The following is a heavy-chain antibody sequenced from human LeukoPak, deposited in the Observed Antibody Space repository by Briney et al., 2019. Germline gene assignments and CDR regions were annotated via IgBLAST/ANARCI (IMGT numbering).Heavy chain of an antibody. CDR3: ATGAVLAVASTPQYFDY. V-gene: IGHV1-24*01. CDR1: GYTLTELS. CDR2: FDPEDGET. J-gene: IGHJ4*02. D-gene: IGHD6-19*01. Sequence: ASVKVSCKVSGYTLTELSMHWVRQAPGKGLEWMGGFDPEDGETIYAQKFQGRVTMTEDTSTDTAYMELSSLRSEDTAVYYCATGAVLAVASTPQYFDYWGQGTLVTVSS.